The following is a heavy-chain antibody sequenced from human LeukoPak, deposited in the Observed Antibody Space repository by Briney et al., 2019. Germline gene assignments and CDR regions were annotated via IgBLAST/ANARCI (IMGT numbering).Heavy chain of an antibody. CDR2: ISAYNGNT. D-gene: IGHD6-13*01. V-gene: IGHV1-18*01. CDR3: ARDQLMYSSSWYLYYYYYMDV. Sequence: ASVKVSCKASGYTFTTYDINWVRQAPGQGLEWMGWISAYNGNTNYAQKLQGRVTMTTDTSTSTAYMELRSLRSDDTAVYYCARDQLMYSSSWYLYYYYYMDVWGKGTTVTVSS. CDR1: GYTFTTYD. J-gene: IGHJ6*03.